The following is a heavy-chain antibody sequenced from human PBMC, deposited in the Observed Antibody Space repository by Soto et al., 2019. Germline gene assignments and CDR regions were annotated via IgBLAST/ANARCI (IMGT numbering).Heavy chain of an antibody. V-gene: IGHV3-74*01. D-gene: IGHD2-15*01. CDR3: VRTSLVVAAATREDY. Sequence: EVQLVESGGGLVQPGGSLRLSCAASGFTFSSYWMHWVRQAPGKGLVWVSRINSDGSSTSYADSGKGRFTISRDNAKNTLYLQMNSLRAEDTAVYYCVRTSLVVAAATREDYWGQGTLVTVSS. CDR2: INSDGSST. J-gene: IGHJ4*02. CDR1: GFTFSSYW.